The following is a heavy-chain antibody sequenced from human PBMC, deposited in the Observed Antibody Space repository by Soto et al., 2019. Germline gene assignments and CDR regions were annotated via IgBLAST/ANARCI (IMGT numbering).Heavy chain of an antibody. D-gene: IGHD3-3*01. V-gene: IGHV4-59*01. CDR1: GGSISSYY. CDR3: ARTLFSRPDAFDI. CDR2: IYYSGST. J-gene: IGHJ3*02. Sequence: SETLSLTCTVSGGSISSYYWSWIRQPPGKGLEWIGYIYYSGSTNYNPSLKSRVTISVDTSKNQFSLKPSSVTAADTAVYYCARTLFSRPDAFDIWGQGTMVTVSS.